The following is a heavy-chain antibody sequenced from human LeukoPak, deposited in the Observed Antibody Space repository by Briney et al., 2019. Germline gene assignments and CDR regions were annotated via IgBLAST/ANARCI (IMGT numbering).Heavy chain of an antibody. CDR1: GFIVSSNY. CDR2: IYSGGST. CDR3: ARDLRSSGYYAFDY. J-gene: IGHJ4*02. V-gene: IGHV3-53*01. Sequence: GGSLSLSCAASGFIVSSNYMIWVRQAPGKGLEWVSVIYSGGSTYYADSVKGRFTISRDNSKNTLYLQMNSLRAEDTAVYYCARDLRSSGYYAFDYWGQGTLVTVSS. D-gene: IGHD3-22*01.